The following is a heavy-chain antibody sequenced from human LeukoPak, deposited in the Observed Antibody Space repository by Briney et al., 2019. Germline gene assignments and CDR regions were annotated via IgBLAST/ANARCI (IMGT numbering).Heavy chain of an antibody. D-gene: IGHD1-1*01. CDR1: GFPFIEYS. J-gene: IGHJ4*02. Sequence: PGGSLRLSSTASGFPFIEYSINWVRQAAGKGREWISYIGIDSGNTKYADSVRGRFTISTDKANNSLYRQMNSLRIEHTAMYYCARDHNSAFDNWGQGTLVSVAS. CDR2: IGIDSGNT. CDR3: ARDHNSAFDN. V-gene: IGHV3-48*01.